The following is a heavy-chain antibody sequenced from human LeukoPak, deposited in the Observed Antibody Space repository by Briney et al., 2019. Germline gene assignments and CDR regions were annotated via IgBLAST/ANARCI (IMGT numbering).Heavy chain of an antibody. CDR3: ARRERYCTGSSCPVPDY. V-gene: IGHV4-4*07. D-gene: IGHD2-8*02. J-gene: IGHJ4*02. CDR2: IYTGGSI. Sequence: PSETLSLTCTVSGGSITSDWWSWIRQPAGTGLEWIGHIYTGGSINYNPSLKSRVTMSVDTSKNQFSLKLSSVTAADTAMYYCARRERYCTGSSCPVPDYWGQGTLVTVSS. CDR1: GGSITSDW.